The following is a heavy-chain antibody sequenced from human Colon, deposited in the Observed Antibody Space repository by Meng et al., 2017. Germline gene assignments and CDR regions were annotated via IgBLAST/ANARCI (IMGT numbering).Heavy chain of an antibody. J-gene: IGHJ4*02. CDR1: GFTFSSYE. Sequence: GGSLRLSCAASGFTFSSYEMNWVRQATGKGLEWVSYISSSGSTIYYADSVKGRFIISRDNAKNSLYLQMNSLRAEDTAIYYCLVTIRLDYWGQGTLVTVSS. CDR3: LVTIRLDY. V-gene: IGHV3-48*03. CDR2: ISSSGSTI. D-gene: IGHD3-16*02.